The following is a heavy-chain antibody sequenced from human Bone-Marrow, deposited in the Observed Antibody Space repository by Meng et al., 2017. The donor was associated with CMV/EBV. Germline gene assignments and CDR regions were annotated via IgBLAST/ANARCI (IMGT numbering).Heavy chain of an antibody. Sequence: GSLRLSCTVSGGSVRSYYWSWIRQPPGKGLEWIGNIYYSGSTNYNPSLKSRVTISVDTSKNQFSLKLSSVTAAATAVYYCARAGGWVSPFDYWGQGTLVTVSS. D-gene: IGHD6-19*01. V-gene: IGHV4-59*02. J-gene: IGHJ4*02. CDR2: IYYSGST. CDR1: GGSVRSYY. CDR3: ARAGGWVSPFDY.